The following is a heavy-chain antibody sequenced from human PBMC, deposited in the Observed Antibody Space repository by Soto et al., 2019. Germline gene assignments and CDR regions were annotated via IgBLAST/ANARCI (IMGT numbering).Heavy chain of an antibody. V-gene: IGHV3-30*18. CDR2: LSYDGDKE. CDR3: GKDLMWEQWLVVMHY. CDR1: GFSFSDYG. D-gene: IGHD6-19*01. J-gene: IGHJ4*02. Sequence: QVQLEESGGNVVQPGRSLRLSCAASGFSFSDYGMHWVRQAPGKGLESVALLSYDGDKEYYEDSVKSRFTISRDNSKNTVFLQINSLRPEDTAVYYCGKDLMWEQWLVVMHYWGQGTLVTVSS.